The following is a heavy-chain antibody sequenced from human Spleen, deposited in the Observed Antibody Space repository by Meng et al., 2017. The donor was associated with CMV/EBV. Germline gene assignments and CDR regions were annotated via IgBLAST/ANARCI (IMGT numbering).Heavy chain of an antibody. V-gene: IGHV3-48*03. CDR3: ARDQGVVRYMDV. Sequence: GESLKISWAVSGLIFSNYNMNWVRQAPGKGLEWVSYISGNGNTIYYADSLKGRFTISRDNAKNSLYLQMNSLRDEDTAVYYCARDQGVVRYMDVWGQGTTVTVSS. CDR1: GLIFSNYN. J-gene: IGHJ6*02. CDR2: ISGNGNTI. D-gene: IGHD6-6*01.